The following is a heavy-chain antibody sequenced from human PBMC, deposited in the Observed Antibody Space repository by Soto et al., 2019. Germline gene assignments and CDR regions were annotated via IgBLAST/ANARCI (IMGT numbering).Heavy chain of an antibody. CDR1: GGSISSGGYY. J-gene: IGHJ4*02. D-gene: IGHD1-1*01. Sequence: LSETLSLTCTVSGGSISSGGYYWSWIRQHPGKGLEWIGYIYYSGSTYYNPSLKSRVTISVDTSKNQFSLKLSSVTAADTAVYYCARTGTEPYYFDYWGQGTLVTVSS. CDR3: ARTGTEPYYFDY. V-gene: IGHV4-31*03. CDR2: IYYSGST.